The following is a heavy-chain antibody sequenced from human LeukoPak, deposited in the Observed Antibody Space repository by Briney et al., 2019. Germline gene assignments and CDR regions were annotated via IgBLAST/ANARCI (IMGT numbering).Heavy chain of an antibody. CDR2: IIPIFGTA. D-gene: IGHD6-19*01. CDR3: ARGPGPSPVAALAFQH. V-gene: IGHV1-69*05. Sequence: SVKVSCKASGGTFSSYAISWVRQAPGQGLEWMGGIIPIFGTANYAQKFQGRVTITTDESTSTAYMELSSLRSEDTAVYYCARGPGPSPVAALAFQHWGQGTLVTVS. J-gene: IGHJ1*01. CDR1: GGTFSSYA.